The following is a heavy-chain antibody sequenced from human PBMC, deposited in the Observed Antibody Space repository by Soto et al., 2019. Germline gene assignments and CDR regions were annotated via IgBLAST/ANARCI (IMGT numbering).Heavy chain of an antibody. V-gene: IGHV3-30*03. CDR1: GFTFSNFG. CDR3: ARVPEAGRPLFDY. J-gene: IGHJ4*02. CDR2: ISYAGGNK. D-gene: IGHD6-6*01. Sequence: GGSLRLSCAASGFTFSNFGMHWVRQAPGKGLEWVAFISYAGGNKYYADSVKGRFTISRDNSKNTLYLQLNSLRAEDTAVYYCARVPEAGRPLFDYWGQGALVTVSS.